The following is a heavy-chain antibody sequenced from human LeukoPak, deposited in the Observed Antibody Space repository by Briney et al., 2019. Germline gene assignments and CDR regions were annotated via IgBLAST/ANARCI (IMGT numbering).Heavy chain of an antibody. Sequence: GASVKVSCKASGGTFSSYAISWVRQAPGQGLEWMGWINPNSGGTNYAQKFQGRVTMTRDTSISTAYMELSRLRSDDTAVYYCARDKEYCSSTSCYTDASDIWGQGTMVTVSS. V-gene: IGHV1-2*02. J-gene: IGHJ3*02. D-gene: IGHD2-2*02. CDR3: ARDKEYCSSTSCYTDASDI. CDR1: GGTFSSYA. CDR2: INPNSGGT.